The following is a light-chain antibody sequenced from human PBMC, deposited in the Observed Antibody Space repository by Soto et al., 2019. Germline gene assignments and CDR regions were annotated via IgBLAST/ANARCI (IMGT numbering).Light chain of an antibody. V-gene: IGKV3-11*01. CDR1: QSVSSY. CDR2: DAS. Sequence: EIVLTQSPATLSLSPGERATLSCRASQSVSSYLAWYQQKPGQAPRPLIYDASNRGTGIQARFSGSGSGTDFTLTISSLEPEDFAVYYCQQRSNWPPFFTFGPGTKVDIK. CDR3: QQRSNWPPFFT. J-gene: IGKJ3*01.